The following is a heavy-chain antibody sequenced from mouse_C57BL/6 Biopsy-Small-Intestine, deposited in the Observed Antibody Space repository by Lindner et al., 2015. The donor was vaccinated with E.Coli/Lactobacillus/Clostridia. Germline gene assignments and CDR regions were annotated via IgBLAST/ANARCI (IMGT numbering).Heavy chain of an antibody. Sequence: VQLQESGAELMKPGASVKISCKASGYTFTGYWIEWVKQRPGHGLEWIGEILPGSGYTNDKEKFEGKATFTADTSSNTAYMQLSSLTTEDSAIYYCARAYSNWYFDVWGTGTTVTVSS. J-gene: IGHJ1*03. CDR2: ILPGSGYT. V-gene: IGHV1-9*01. CDR1: GYTFTGYW. CDR3: ARAYSNWYFDV. D-gene: IGHD2-5*01.